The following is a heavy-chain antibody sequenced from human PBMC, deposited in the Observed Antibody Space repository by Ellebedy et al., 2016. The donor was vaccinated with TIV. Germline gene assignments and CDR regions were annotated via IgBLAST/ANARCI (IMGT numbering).Heavy chain of an antibody. CDR3: AVGNYDFWNNDRDC. V-gene: IGHV3-74*01. CDR1: GFNFSSYW. Sequence: GESLKISCAASGFNFSSYWMYWVRQLPGMGLHWVARLNCDGRSTSYAESVKGRFTVSRDNAKNTLYLHLNSLRAEDTAVYYCAVGNYDFWNNDRDCWGQGTLVTVSS. J-gene: IGHJ4*02. D-gene: IGHD3-3*01. CDR2: LNCDGRST.